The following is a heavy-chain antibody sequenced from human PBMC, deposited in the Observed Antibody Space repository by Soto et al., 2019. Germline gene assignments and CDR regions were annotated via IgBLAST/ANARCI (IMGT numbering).Heavy chain of an antibody. Sequence: QVQLVQSGAEVKKPGSSVTVSCKASGGTFSSYAISWVRQAPGQGLEWMGGIIPIFGTANYAQKFQGRVTITADESTSTAYMELSSLRSEETAVYYCCRDGSSTSWLFDPWGQGTLVTVSS. CDR3: CRDGSSTSWLFDP. V-gene: IGHV1-69*01. CDR2: IIPIFGTA. D-gene: IGHD2-2*01. CDR1: GGTFSSYA. J-gene: IGHJ5*02.